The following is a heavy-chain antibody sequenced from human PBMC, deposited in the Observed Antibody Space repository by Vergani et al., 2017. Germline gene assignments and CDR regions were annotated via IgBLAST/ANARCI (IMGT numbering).Heavy chain of an antibody. D-gene: IGHD3-22*01. CDR2: ISSSSSYI. Sequence: EVQLVESGGGLVKPGGSLRLSCAASGFTFSSYSMNWVRQAPGKGLEWVSSISSSSSYIYYADSVKGRFTISRDNAKNSLYLQMNSLRAEDTAVYYCARVEDDSSGYYYYFDYWGQGTLVTVSS. CDR3: ARVEDDSSGYYYYFDY. CDR1: GFTFSSYS. J-gene: IGHJ4*02. V-gene: IGHV3-21*01.